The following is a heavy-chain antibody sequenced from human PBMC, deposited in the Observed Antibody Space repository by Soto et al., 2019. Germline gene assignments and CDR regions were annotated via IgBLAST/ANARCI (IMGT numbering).Heavy chain of an antibody. V-gene: IGHV3-21*01. CDR3: AKSSYSFDY. CDR2: ISGSSGDI. CDR1: GFSFSIYY. D-gene: IGHD2-2*01. Sequence: EVQLVESGGGLVKPGGSLRLSCAASGFSFSIYYMNWVRRDPGKVLEWVSSISGSSGDINYADSVKGRFTISRDNAENSLYLPMSSLRAADTAVYYCAKSSYSFDYWGQGTLVTVSS. J-gene: IGHJ4*02.